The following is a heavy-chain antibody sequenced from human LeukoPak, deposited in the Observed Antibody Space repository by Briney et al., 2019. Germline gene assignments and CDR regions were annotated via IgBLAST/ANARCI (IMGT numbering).Heavy chain of an antibody. D-gene: IGHD6-13*01. CDR3: ASLAAAEHHYYYYMDV. J-gene: IGHJ6*03. CDR2: ISGSGGST. Sequence: GGSLRLSCAASGFTFSSYAMSWVRQAPGKGLEWVSAISGSGGSTYYADSVKGRFTISRDNSKNTLYLQMNSLRSEDTAVYYCASLAAAEHHYYYYMDVWGKGTTVTVSS. CDR1: GFTFSSYA. V-gene: IGHV3-23*01.